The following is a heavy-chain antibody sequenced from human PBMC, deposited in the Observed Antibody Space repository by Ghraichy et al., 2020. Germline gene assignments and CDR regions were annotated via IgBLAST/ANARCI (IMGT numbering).Heavy chain of an antibody. CDR3: ARTLGDIDY. D-gene: IGHD3-16*01. V-gene: IGHV1-46*01. CDR2: INPSGGST. CDR1: RYPFTSYY. J-gene: IGHJ4*02. Sequence: ASVKVSCKASRYPFTSYYMYWVLQSRRQGLEWMGIINPSGGSTSYAQKFQGRVTMTRDTSTSTVYMELSSLRSEDTAVYYCARTLGDIDYWGQGTLVTVAS.